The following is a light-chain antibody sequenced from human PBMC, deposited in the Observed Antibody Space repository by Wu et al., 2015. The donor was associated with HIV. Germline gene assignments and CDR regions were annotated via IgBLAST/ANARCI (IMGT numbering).Light chain of an antibody. CDR1: ESLSSR. Sequence: DIQMTQSPSTLSASVGDRVTITCRASESLSSRLAWYQQKPGKAPQLLIYWASTLNSGVSSRFSGSGSGTEFTLTISSLQPDDFATYYCQQYVSYSAWTFGQGTKVEVK. CDR2: WAS. V-gene: IGKV1-5*03. CDR3: QQYVSYSAWT. J-gene: IGKJ1*01.